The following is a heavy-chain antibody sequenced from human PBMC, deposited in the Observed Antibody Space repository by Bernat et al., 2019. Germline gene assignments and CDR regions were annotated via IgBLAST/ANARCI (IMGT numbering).Heavy chain of an antibody. D-gene: IGHD2-15*01. CDR3: ATCRGGGCYADPFDI. CDR1: GGTFSSYT. Sequence: QVHLVQSGAEVKKPGSSVNISCKTSGGTFSSYTVNWVRQAPGQGLEWMGRIIPILDKAKYEKRFQDRVTITADTSTSTANRELSSLRSEDTAVYYCATCRGGGCYADPFDIWGRGTVVIVS. J-gene: IGHJ3*02. CDR2: IIPILDKA. V-gene: IGHV1-69*02.